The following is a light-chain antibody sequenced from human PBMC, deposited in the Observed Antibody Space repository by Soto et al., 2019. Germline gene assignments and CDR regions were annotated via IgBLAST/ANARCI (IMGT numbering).Light chain of an antibody. Sequence: LTSLASGPGSPGKSSTITSKGTSSDAGGYNYASWYQQHPGKAPSLMSYEISKRPTGVSNRFSGSKSGNTASLTISGLHAEDEADYDFSTYTRSSTRGYVFGTRTTVTGL. V-gene: IGLV2-14*01. CDR2: EIS. CDR1: SSDAGGYNY. J-gene: IGLJ1*01. CDR3: STYTRSSTRGYV.